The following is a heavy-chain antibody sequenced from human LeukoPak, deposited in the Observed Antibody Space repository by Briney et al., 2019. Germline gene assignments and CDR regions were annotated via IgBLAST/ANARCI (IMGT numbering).Heavy chain of an antibody. CDR3: ARVSDCSTSCYGFDP. J-gene: IGHJ5*02. CDR1: GGSISSGSYY. Sequence: SQTLSLTCAVSGGSISSGSYYWSWIRQPAGKGLEWIGRIYTSGSTNYNPSLKSRVTISVDTSKNQFSLKLSSVTAADTAVYYCARVSDCSTSCYGFDPWGQGTLVTVSS. D-gene: IGHD2-2*01. CDR2: IYTSGST. V-gene: IGHV4-61*02.